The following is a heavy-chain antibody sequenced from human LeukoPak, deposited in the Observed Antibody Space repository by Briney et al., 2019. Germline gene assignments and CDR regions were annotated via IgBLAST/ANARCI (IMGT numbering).Heavy chain of an antibody. CDR1: GFTFSSYE. D-gene: IGHD3-10*01. CDR3: ASKPKFGY. Sequence: PGGSLRLSCAASGFTFSSYEMNCVRQAPGEGLEWVSYISSSGSTIYYADSVKGRFTISRDNAKNSLYLQMNSMRAEDTAVYYCASKPKFGYWGQGTLVTVSS. J-gene: IGHJ4*02. V-gene: IGHV3-48*03. CDR2: ISSSGSTI.